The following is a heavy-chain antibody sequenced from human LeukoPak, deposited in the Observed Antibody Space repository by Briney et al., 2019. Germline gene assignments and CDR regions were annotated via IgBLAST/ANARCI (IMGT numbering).Heavy chain of an antibody. CDR2: ISSSSSYR. V-gene: IGHV3-21*01. CDR1: GFTFSRYS. Sequence: GGTLRLSCAASGFTFSRYSMNWVRQAPGKGQEWVSCISSSSSYRYYADSVKGRFTISRDNAKNSLHLQMNSLRAEDTAVYYCMSYAGRSDDYWGQGTLVTVSS. D-gene: IGHD3-16*01. CDR3: MSYAGRSDDY. J-gene: IGHJ4*02.